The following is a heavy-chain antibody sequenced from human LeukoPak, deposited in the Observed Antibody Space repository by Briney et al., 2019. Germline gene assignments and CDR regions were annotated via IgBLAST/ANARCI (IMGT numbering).Heavy chain of an antibody. V-gene: IGHV4-34*01. CDR2: INHSGST. D-gene: IGHD3-22*01. Sequence: SETLSLTCAVYGGSFSGYYWSWIRQPPGKGLEWIGEINHSGSTNYNPSLKSRVTISVDTSKNQFSLKLSSVTAADTAVYYCARGRPIPTSDYYDSSGYYWGPLDYWGQGTLVTVSS. J-gene: IGHJ4*02. CDR1: GGSFSGYY. CDR3: ARGRPIPTSDYYDSSGYYWGPLDY.